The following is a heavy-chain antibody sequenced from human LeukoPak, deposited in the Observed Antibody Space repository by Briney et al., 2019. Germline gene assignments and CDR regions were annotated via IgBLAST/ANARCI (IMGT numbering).Heavy chain of an antibody. CDR3: ARGAYSGSYYYYY. V-gene: IGHV1-8*01. Sequence: ASVTVSFTASGYTFTSYDINWVRQAPGQGLEWMGWMNPNSGNTGYAQKFQGRVTMTRNTSISTAYMELSSLRSEDTAVYYCARGAYSGSYYYYYWGQGTLVTVSS. CDR2: MNPNSGNT. D-gene: IGHD1-26*01. CDR1: GYTFTSYD. J-gene: IGHJ4*02.